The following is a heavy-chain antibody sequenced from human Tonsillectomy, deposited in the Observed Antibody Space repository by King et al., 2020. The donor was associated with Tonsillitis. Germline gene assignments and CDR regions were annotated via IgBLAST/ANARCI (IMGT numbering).Heavy chain of an antibody. J-gene: IGHJ4*02. CDR2: IYYSGDT. CDR1: GGSISSGGYS. D-gene: IGHD5-12*01. CDR3: AGYSGYDAALDY. Sequence: VQLQESGPGLVKPSQTLSLTCTFSGGSISSGGYSCSWIRHHPGKGLEWIGYIYYSGDTYYNPSLMSRVTISLDTSKNQFSLKLSSVTAADTAVYYCAGYSGYDAALDYWGQGTLVTVSS. V-gene: IGHV4-31*03.